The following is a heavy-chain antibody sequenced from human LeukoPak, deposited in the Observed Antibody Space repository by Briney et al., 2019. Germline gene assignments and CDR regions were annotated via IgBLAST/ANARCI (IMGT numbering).Heavy chain of an antibody. J-gene: IGHJ3*02. CDR3: ARGAYCGGDCYRAFDI. CDR2: IYTSGST. V-gene: IGHV4-61*02. D-gene: IGHD2-21*02. Sequence: SETLSLTCTVSGRSISSGSYDCGWLRQPAGKGLEWIGRIYTSGSTNYNPSLKSRVTISVDTSKNQFSLKLSSVTAADTAVYYCARGAYCGGDCYRAFDIWGQGTMVTVSS. CDR1: GRSISSGSYD.